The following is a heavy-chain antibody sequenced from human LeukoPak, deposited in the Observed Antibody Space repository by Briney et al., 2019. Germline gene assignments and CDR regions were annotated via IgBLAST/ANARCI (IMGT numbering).Heavy chain of an antibody. Sequence: PSETLSLTCAVYGGSFSGYYWSWIRQPPGKGLEWIGEINHSGSTNYNPSLKSRVTISVDTSKNQFSLKLSSVTAADTAVYYCARGQKGRRVYYCDRKDYFDYWGQGTLVTVSS. CDR3: ARGQKGRRVYYCDRKDYFDY. D-gene: IGHD3-22*01. V-gene: IGHV4-34*01. CDR2: INHSGST. J-gene: IGHJ4*02. CDR1: GGSFSGYY.